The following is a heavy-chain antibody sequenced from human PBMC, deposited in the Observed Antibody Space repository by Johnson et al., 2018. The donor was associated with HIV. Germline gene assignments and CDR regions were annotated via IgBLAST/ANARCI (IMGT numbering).Heavy chain of an antibody. V-gene: IGHV3-66*02. CDR3: ARDYSSPMGFAFDI. Sequence: VQLVESGGGLVQPGGSLRLSCAASGFTVSSNYMSWVRQAPGKGLEWVSVIYSGGSTYYADSVKGRFTISSDNSTNTLYLQMNSLRAEDPAVYYCARDYSSPMGFAFDIWGQGTMVTVSS. CDR1: GFTVSSNY. D-gene: IGHD6-13*01. CDR2: IYSGGST. J-gene: IGHJ3*02.